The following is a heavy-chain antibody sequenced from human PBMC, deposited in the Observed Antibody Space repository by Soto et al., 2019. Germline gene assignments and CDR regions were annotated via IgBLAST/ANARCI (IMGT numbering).Heavy chain of an antibody. CDR1: GYSLTSYW. Sequence: GESLKISCKCSGYSLTSYWIGWVRQMPGKVLEWMGIIYPGDSDTRYSPSFQGQVTISADKSISTAYLQWSSLKASDTAMYYCARRSVTSFFDYWGQGTLVTVS. D-gene: IGHD4-17*01. J-gene: IGHJ4*02. CDR3: ARRSVTSFFDY. V-gene: IGHV5-51*01. CDR2: IYPGDSDT.